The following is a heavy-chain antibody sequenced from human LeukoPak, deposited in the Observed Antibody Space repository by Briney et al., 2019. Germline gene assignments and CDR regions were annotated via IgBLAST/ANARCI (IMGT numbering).Heavy chain of an antibody. V-gene: IGHV3-15*01. CDR3: TTSFYDWYYFDY. J-gene: IGHJ4*02. Sequence: GGSLRLSCAASGFTFSNAWMSWVRQAPGKGLEWVGRIKSKTDGGTTDYAAPVKGRFTISRDDSKSTLYLQMNSLKTEDTAVYYCTTSFYDWYYFDYWGQGTLVTVSS. D-gene: IGHD3-16*01. CDR2: IKSKTDGGTT. CDR1: GFTFSNAW.